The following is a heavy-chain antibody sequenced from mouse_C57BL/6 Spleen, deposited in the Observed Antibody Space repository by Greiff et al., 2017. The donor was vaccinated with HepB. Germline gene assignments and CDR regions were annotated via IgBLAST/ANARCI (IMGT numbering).Heavy chain of an antibody. V-gene: IGHV1-26*01. Sequence: EVQLQQSGPELVKPGASVKISCKASGYTFTDYYMNWVKQSHGKSLEWIGDINPNNGGTSYNQKFKGKATLTVDKSSSTAYMELRSLTSEDSAVYYCARDIITTVVNYYAMDYWGQGTS. CDR1: GYTFTDYY. J-gene: IGHJ4*01. CDR3: ARDIITTVVNYYAMDY. CDR2: INPNNGGT. D-gene: IGHD1-1*01.